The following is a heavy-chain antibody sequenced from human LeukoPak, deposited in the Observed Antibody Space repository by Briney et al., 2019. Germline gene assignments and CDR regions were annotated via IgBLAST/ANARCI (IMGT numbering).Heavy chain of an antibody. CDR2: ISGSGGST. Sequence: PGGSLRLSCAASGFTFSSYGMYWVRQAPGKGLEWVSTISGSGGSTYYADSVKGRFTISRDNAKNSLYLQMNSLRAEDTAVYYCARGSKSTSCYDYWGQGTLVTVSS. CDR1: GFTFSSYG. D-gene: IGHD2-2*01. J-gene: IGHJ4*02. V-gene: IGHV3-21*01. CDR3: ARGSKSTSCYDY.